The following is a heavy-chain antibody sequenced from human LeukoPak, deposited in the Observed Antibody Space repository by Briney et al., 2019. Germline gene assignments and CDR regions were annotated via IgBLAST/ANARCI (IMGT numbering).Heavy chain of an antibody. CDR1: GGSFSGYY. V-gene: IGHV4-34*01. D-gene: IGHD6-13*01. J-gene: IGHJ6*03. CDR2: INHSGST. CDR3: ARDGYYSSSPDYYYYYMDV. Sequence: SETPSLTCAVYGGSFSGYYWSWIRQPPGKGLEWIGEINHSGSTNYNPSLKSRVTMSVDTSKNQFSLKLSSVTAADTAVYYCARDGYYSSSPDYYYYYMDVWGKGTTVTISS.